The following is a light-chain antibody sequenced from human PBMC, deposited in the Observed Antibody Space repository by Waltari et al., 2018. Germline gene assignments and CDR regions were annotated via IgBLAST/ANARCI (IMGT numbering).Light chain of an antibody. Sequence: DIQLTQSPSSLSASVGDRFPITCRTDQTISSYLSWYQKKPVRAPQLLIYAATSLHVGVPSRFSGSGSVTDFTLTISSLQPEDFATYYCQQTYTASTFGPGTKVDVK. CDR1: QTISSY. V-gene: IGKV1-39*01. J-gene: IGKJ3*01. CDR3: QQTYTAST. CDR2: AAT.